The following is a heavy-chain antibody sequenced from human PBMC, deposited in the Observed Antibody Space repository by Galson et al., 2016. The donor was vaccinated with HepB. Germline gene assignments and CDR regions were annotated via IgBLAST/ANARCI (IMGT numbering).Heavy chain of an antibody. D-gene: IGHD2-21*02. J-gene: IGHJ4*02. CDR2: IDHSGST. Sequence: SETLSLTCAVSGGSFSSINWWTWVRQPPGKGLEWIGEIDHSGSTNYNPSLKSRVTISVDKSKNQFSLRLSSVTAADTAVYYCARVYGDYDLHYFDFWGQGTLVTVSS. CDR3: ARVYGDYDLHYFDF. CDR1: GGSFSSINW. V-gene: IGHV4-4*02.